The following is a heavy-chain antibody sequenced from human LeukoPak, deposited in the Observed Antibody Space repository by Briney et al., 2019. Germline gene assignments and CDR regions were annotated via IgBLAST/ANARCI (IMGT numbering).Heavy chain of an antibody. CDR1: AFIFSGHW. J-gene: IGHJ1*01. Sequence: PGGSLRLSCEGSAFIFSGHWMNWVRQAPGKGLEWVSIIYSDRSTYYPESVKGRFTISRDDSKNTLFLQMDSLRVEDTAIYYCARDSAFSSYSDWGQGALVTVSS. D-gene: IGHD2-15*01. V-gene: IGHV3-53*01. CDR2: IYSDRST. CDR3: ARDSAFSSYSD.